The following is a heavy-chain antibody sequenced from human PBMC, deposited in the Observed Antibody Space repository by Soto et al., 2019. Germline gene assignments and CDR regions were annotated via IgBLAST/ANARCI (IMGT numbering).Heavy chain of an antibody. Sequence: SETLSLTCTVSGGSISSSSYYWGWIRQPPGKGLEWIGSIYYSGSTYYNPSLKSRVTISVDTSKNQFSLKLSSVTAADTAVYYCARHRRGHSSGWYYYYYMDVWGKGTTVTVSS. J-gene: IGHJ6*03. V-gene: IGHV4-39*01. CDR2: IYYSGST. CDR3: ARHRRGHSSGWYYYYYMDV. CDR1: GGSISSSSYY. D-gene: IGHD6-19*01.